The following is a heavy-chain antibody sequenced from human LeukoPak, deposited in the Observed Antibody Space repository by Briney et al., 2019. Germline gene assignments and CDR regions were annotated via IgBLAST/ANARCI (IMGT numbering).Heavy chain of an antibody. J-gene: IGHJ3*02. Sequence: GGSLRLSCAASGFTFSSYSMNWVRQAPGKGLEWVSSISSSSSHIYYADSVKGRFTISRDNAKNSLYLQMNSLRAEDTAVYYCARGAYDSSGYGAFDIWGQGTMVTVSS. CDR2: ISSSSSHI. CDR3: ARGAYDSSGYGAFDI. CDR1: GFTFSSYS. D-gene: IGHD3-22*01. V-gene: IGHV3-21*01.